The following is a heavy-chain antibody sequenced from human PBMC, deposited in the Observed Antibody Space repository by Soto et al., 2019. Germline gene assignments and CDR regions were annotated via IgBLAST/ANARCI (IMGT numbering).Heavy chain of an antibody. V-gene: IGHV3-7*05. J-gene: IGHJ4*02. CDR3: ARDRALDY. CDR1: GFTFSSYW. D-gene: IGHD3-10*01. Sequence: EVQLVESGGGLVQPGGSLRLTCAASGFTFSSYWMSWVRQAPGKGLEWVANIKEDGSEKYYVDSVKDRFTISRDNAKNSVYLQMTSLRAEDTAVYYCARDRALDYWGQGTLVTVSS. CDR2: IKEDGSEK.